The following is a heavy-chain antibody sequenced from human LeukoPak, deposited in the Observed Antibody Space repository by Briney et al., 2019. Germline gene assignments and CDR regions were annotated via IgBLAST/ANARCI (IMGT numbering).Heavy chain of an antibody. D-gene: IGHD6-25*01. CDR3: ARERHLDY. V-gene: IGHV3-7*01. CDR1: GFTFSNYW. Sequence: GGSLRLSCAASGFTFSNYWMTWVRQAPGKGLEWVASIKQDGSDKYYVDSVKGRFTISRDNAKNSLYLQMNSLRAEDTAVYYCARERHLDYWGQGTLVTVSS. CDR2: IKQDGSDK. J-gene: IGHJ4*02.